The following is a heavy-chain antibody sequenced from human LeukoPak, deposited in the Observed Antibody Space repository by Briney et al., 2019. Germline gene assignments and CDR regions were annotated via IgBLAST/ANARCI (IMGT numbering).Heavy chain of an antibody. J-gene: IGHJ4*02. D-gene: IGHD3-16*02. CDR2: ISSTSSYI. Sequence: GGSLRLSCAASGFTFDTSTMNWVRQAPGKGLEWVSSISSTSSYIYYADSVRGRFTISRDNAKNSLYLQMNSLRAEDTAVYYCARSSYDHVWGSHRQTFYFDYWGQGTLVTVSS. V-gene: IGHV3-21*01. CDR1: GFTFDTST. CDR3: ARSSYDHVWGSHRQTFYFDY.